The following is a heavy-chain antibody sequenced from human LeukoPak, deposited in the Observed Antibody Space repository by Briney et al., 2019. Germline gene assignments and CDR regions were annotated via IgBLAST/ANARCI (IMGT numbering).Heavy chain of an antibody. Sequence: SETLSLTCTVSVGSMSPFYWSWIRQSPGKGLEWIGSIYYSGGTNYNPSLKSRVTISVDTSKNQFSLELSSVTAADTAVYYCAVNSTKHTFDIWGQGTMVTVSS. D-gene: IGHD1-1*01. CDR1: VGSMSPFY. CDR3: AVNSTKHTFDI. CDR2: IYYSGGT. J-gene: IGHJ3*02. V-gene: IGHV4-59*08.